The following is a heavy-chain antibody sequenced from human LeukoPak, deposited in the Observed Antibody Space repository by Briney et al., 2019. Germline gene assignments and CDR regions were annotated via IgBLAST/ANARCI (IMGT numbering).Heavy chain of an antibody. CDR1: GFTFSSYA. CDR3: AKAYCGGDCYAPPFDY. V-gene: IGHV3-9*01. CDR2: ISWNSGSI. J-gene: IGHJ4*02. Sequence: GGSLRLSCAASGFTFSSYAMSWVRQAPGRGLEWVSGISWNSGSIGYADSVRGRFTISRDNAKNSLYLQMNSLRAEDTALYYCAKAYCGGDCYAPPFDYWGQGTLVTVSS. D-gene: IGHD2-21*02.